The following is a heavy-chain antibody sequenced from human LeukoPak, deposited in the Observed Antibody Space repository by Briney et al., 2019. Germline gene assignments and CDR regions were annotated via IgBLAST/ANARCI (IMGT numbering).Heavy chain of an antibody. J-gene: IGHJ4*02. CDR1: GFTFSSYG. CDR3: ARANGHLRYYFDY. V-gene: IGHV3-30*03. Sequence: GGSLRLSCAASGFTFSSYGMHWVRQAPGKGLEWVAVISYDGSNKYYADSVMGRFTISRDNSKNTLYLQMNSLRAEDTAVYYCARANGHLRYYFDYWGQGALVTVSS. D-gene: IGHD2-8*01. CDR2: ISYDGSNK.